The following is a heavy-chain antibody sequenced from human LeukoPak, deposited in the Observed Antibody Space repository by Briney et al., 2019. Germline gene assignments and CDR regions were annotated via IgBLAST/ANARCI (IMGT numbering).Heavy chain of an antibody. CDR3: VKEQSSGNYRSADF. V-gene: IGHV3-30*18. CDR1: GFTLSSCG. Sequence: PGGSLRLSCAASGFTLSSCGMHWVRQAPGKGREWVAVITYDGITTYYDDSVKGRFTISRDTSKSMLYLQMNSLRPEDTAVYYCVKEQSSGNYRSADFWGQGTLVTVSS. J-gene: IGHJ1*01. CDR2: ITYDGITT. D-gene: IGHD3-10*01.